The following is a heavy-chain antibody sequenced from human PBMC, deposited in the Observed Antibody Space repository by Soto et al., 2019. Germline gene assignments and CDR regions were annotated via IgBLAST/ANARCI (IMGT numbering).Heavy chain of an antibody. J-gene: IGHJ3*02. Sequence: QVQLVQSGAEVKKPGSSVKVSCKASGGTFNTYTISWVRQAPGQRLEWMGRVTPILSRTTYSQTFQDRVTITADKSTGTAYMELSSLRSEDTAMSYCARDQDTGYGSSWYCAFDIWGQGTLVTVSS. CDR3: ARDQDTGYGSSWYCAFDI. D-gene: IGHD6-13*01. CDR2: VTPILSRT. V-gene: IGHV1-69*08. CDR1: GGTFNTYT.